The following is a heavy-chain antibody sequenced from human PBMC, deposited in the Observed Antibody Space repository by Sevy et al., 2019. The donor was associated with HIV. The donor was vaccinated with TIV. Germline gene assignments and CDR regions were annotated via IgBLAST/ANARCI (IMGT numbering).Heavy chain of an antibody. V-gene: IGHV4-59*13. CDR1: TGSINDYY. Sequence: SETLSLTCAVSTGSINDYYWTWIRQPPGKGLEWIGNIYYNGNTNYNPSLQSRVSISVDTSKNQFSLRLTSVTPVDTAVYYCAREAWGMIAHWGQGTLVTVSS. D-gene: IGHD7-27*01. CDR3: AREAWGMIAH. J-gene: IGHJ5*02. CDR2: IYYNGNT.